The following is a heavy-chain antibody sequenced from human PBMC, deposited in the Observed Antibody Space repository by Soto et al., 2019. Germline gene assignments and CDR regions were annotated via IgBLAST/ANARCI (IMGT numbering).Heavy chain of an antibody. CDR2: FIPVLGTA. CDR1: GGNFNYHA. D-gene: IGHD3-16*01. J-gene: IGHJ5*02. CDR3: ARGSFGGGHYANFDP. V-gene: IGHV1-69*06. Sequence: QVQLVQSGAEVKKPGSSVKVSCKASGGNFNYHAINWVRQAPGQRLEWMGGFIPVLGTANYAQNFQGRVTITADTSKTIAYMELTGLKSEDTAVYYCARGSFGGGHYANFDPWGQGTLVTVSS.